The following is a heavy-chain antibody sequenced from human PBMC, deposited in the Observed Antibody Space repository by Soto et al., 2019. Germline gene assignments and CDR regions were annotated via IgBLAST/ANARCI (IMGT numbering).Heavy chain of an antibody. CDR2: IVPISGAT. CDR3: ADKLIERRGGYYGMDV. J-gene: IGHJ6*02. CDR1: GGTFSSYA. Sequence: SVKVSCKASGGTFSSYAITWVRQAPGQGLEWMGGIVPISGATNYAQKFQGRVTITADKSTSTAYMELSSLRSEDTAVYYCADKLIERRGGYYGMDVCGQGTTVTVYS. D-gene: IGHD3-10*01. V-gene: IGHV1-69*06.